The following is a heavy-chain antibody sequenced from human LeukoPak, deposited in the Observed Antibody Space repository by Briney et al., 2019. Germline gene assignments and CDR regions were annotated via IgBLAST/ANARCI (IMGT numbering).Heavy chain of an antibody. CDR2: ISYDGSNK. CDR1: GFTFSSYG. J-gene: IGHJ5*02. CDR3: ASIAVAAMVRFDP. Sequence: PGRSLRLSCAASGFTFSSYGMHWVRQAPGKGLEWVAVISYDGSNKYYADSVKGRFTISRDNSKNTLYLQMNSLRAEDTAVYYCASIAVAAMVRFDPWGQGTLVTVSS. D-gene: IGHD6-19*01. V-gene: IGHV3-30*19.